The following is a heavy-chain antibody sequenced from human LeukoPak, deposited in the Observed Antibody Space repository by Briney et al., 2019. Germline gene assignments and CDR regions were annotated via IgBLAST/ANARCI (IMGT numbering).Heavy chain of an antibody. D-gene: IGHD3-22*01. V-gene: IGHV1-69*04. Sequence: CSVKVSCKASGGTFSSYAISWVRQAPGQGLEWMGRIIPILGIANYAQKFQGRVTITADKSTSTAYMELSSLRSEDTAVYYCARDKSDYYDSSGYCHDYWGQGTLVTVSS. CDR1: GGTFSSYA. CDR2: IIPILGIA. CDR3: ARDKSDYYDSSGYCHDY. J-gene: IGHJ4*02.